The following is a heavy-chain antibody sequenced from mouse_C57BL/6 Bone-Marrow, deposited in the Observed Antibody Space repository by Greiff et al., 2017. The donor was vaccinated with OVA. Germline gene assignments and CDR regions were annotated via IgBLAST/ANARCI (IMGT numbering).Heavy chain of an antibody. CDR2: IRNKDNGYTT. V-gene: IGHV7-3*01. CDR3: VSLPLYAMDY. J-gene: IGHJ4*01. CDR1: GFTFTDYY. Sequence: EVKLMESGGGLVQPGGSLSLSCAASGFTFTDYYMSWVRQPQGKALEWLGFIRNKDNGYTTEYSASVKGRFTISRDNSQSILYLQLNALRAEDSATYYCVSLPLYAMDYWGQGTSVTVSS.